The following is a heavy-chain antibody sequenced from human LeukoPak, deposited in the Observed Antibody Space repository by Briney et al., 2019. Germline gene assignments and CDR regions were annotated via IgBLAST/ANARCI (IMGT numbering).Heavy chain of an antibody. J-gene: IGHJ4*02. Sequence: GGSLRLSCAACGFTFDNYGMTWVRQVPQKALEGVSGISGNGGRTAYADSVEGRFTTSRANAKSSLYLQTSSLRVEDTAFYYCARSIDPTGYYDLYFEYWGQGILVAVSS. CDR3: ARSIDPTGYYDLYFEY. V-gene: IGHV3-20*04. D-gene: IGHD3-9*01. CDR1: GFTFDNYG. CDR2: ISGNGGRT.